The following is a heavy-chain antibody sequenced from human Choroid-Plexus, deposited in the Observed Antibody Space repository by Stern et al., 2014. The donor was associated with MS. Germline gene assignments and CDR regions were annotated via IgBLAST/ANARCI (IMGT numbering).Heavy chain of an antibody. Sequence: QVQLGQSGGGVVQPGRPLRLSCVASGFTFGSCAMHWVRQAPGKGLEWVAGVSYDGSNKYYADSVKGGFTISRDNSQNTLYMQMSSLRPEDTAVYYCAKDRQYLTYFFDHWGQGSLVTVSS. CDR3: AKDRQYLTYFFDH. CDR2: VSYDGSNK. V-gene: IGHV3-30*18. J-gene: IGHJ5*02. CDR1: GFTFGSCA. D-gene: IGHD2/OR15-2a*01.